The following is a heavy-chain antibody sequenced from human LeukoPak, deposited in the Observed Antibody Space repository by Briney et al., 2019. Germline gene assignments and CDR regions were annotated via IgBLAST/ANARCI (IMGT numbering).Heavy chain of an antibody. Sequence: PGGSLRLSCAASGFTFSSYGMHWVRQAPGKGLEWVAVISYDGSNKYYADSVKGRFTISRDNSKNTLYLQMNSLRAEDTAVYYCARDRKRRYYMDVWGKGTTVTVSS. CDR2: ISYDGSNK. J-gene: IGHJ6*03. CDR1: GFTFSSYG. CDR3: ARDRKRRYYMDV. V-gene: IGHV3-30*03.